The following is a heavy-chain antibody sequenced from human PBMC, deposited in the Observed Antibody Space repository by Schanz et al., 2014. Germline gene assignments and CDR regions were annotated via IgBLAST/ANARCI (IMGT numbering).Heavy chain of an antibody. D-gene: IGHD3-10*01. V-gene: IGHV4-39*01. CDR2: IYYSGST. Sequence: QVQLQESGPGLVKPSATLSLTCTVSGGSISSDSSYWGWIRQPPGKGLEWIGSIYYSGSTYYNSSLQSRVTIPVDTSKNQFTQKLRSVTAADTAVYYCARQGYGSVFRWRWFDPWGQGTLVTVSS. J-gene: IGHJ5*02. CDR1: GGSISSDSSY. CDR3: ARQGYGSVFRWRWFDP.